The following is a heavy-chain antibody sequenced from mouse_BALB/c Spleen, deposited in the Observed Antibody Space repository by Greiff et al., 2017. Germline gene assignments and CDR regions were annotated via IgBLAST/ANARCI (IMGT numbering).Heavy chain of an antibody. CDR2: ISSGGSYT. J-gene: IGHJ4*01. D-gene: IGHD4-1*01. V-gene: IGHV5-9-1*01. CDR1: GFTFSSYA. Sequence: DVMLVESGGGLVKPGGSLKLSCAASGFTFSSYAMSWVRQTPEKRLEWVATISSGGSYTYYPDSVKGRFTISRDNAKNTLYLQMSSLRSEDTAMYYCARRWDYAMDYWGQGTSVTVSS. CDR3: ARRWDYAMDY.